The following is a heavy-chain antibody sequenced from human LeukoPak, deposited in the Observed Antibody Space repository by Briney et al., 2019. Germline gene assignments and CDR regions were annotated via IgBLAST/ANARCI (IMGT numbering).Heavy chain of an antibody. CDR1: GGTFSSYA. J-gene: IGHJ5*02. CDR3: ARVLSGVTTKGRWFDP. Sequence: VKVSCKASGGTFSSYAISWVRQAPGQGLEWKGGIIPIFGTANYAQKFQGRVTITADESTSTAYMELSSLRSEDTAVYYCARVLSGVTTKGRWFDPWGQGTLVAVSS. V-gene: IGHV1-69*13. CDR2: IIPIFGTA. D-gene: IGHD4-4*01.